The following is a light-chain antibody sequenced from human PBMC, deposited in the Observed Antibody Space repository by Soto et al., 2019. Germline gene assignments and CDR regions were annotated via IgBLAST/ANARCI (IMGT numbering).Light chain of an antibody. CDR1: SSNIGAGYD. J-gene: IGLJ2*01. CDR2: GNS. Sequence: QSVLTQPPSVSGAPGQRVTISCTGSSSNIGAGYDVHWYQQLPGTAPKLLIYGNSNRPSGVPDRFSGSKSGTSASLAITGLHAEDEDYYYCQSYDSSPSVLFGGGTKLTVL. CDR3: QSYDSSPSVL. V-gene: IGLV1-40*01.